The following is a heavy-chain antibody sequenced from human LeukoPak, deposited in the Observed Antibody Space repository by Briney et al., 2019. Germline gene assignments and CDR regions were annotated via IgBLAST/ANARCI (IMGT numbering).Heavy chain of an antibody. CDR1: GFTFSTYS. Sequence: GGSLRLSCAASGFTFSTYSMNWVRQAPGKGLEWVSYISSSSNTKYYADSVKGRFTISRDNAKNSLYLKMNSLRAEDTAVYYCARLTLGCSSTSCYAWGQGTLVTVSS. CDR3: ARLTLGCSSTSCYA. CDR2: ISSSSNTK. J-gene: IGHJ5*02. D-gene: IGHD2-2*01. V-gene: IGHV3-48*01.